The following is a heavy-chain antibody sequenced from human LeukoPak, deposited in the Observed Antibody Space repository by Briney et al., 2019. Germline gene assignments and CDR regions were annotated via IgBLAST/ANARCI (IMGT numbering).Heavy chain of an antibody. CDR3: ARLTSHSDY. J-gene: IGHJ4*02. V-gene: IGHV4-59*08. CDR1: GGSISSYY. Sequence: PSETLSLTCTVSGGSISSYYWSWIRQPPGKGLEWIGYIYYSGSTNYNPSLKSRVTISVDTSKNQFSLKLSSVTAADTAVYYCARLTSHSDYWGQGTLVTVSS. CDR2: IYYSGST.